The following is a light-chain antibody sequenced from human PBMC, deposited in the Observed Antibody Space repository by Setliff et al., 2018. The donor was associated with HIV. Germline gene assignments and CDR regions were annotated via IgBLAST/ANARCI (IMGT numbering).Light chain of an antibody. CDR2: DVD. CDR1: SSDVGGYNY. V-gene: IGLV2-11*01. J-gene: IGLJ1*01. Sequence: QSVLTQPPSASGSPGQPVTISCTGTSSDVGGYNYVSWYQQHPGKAPKLIISDVDKRPSGVPDRFSGSKSGDTASLTISGLQAEDEADYYCCSYAFKYTLIFGIGTKVTVL. CDR3: CSYAFKYTLI.